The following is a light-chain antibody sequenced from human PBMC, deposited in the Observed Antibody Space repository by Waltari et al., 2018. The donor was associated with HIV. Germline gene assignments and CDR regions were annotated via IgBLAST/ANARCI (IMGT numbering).Light chain of an antibody. CDR1: SSDAGDDNY. CDR2: EVS. CDR3: SSYAGSSTWV. Sequence: QSALTQPPSASGSPGQSVTISCTGISSDAGDDNYVSWYQQSPGKAPNFIIYEVSKRPSGVPDRFSGSKSGNTASLTVSGLQADDEADYYCSSYAGSSTWVFGGGTKLTVL. V-gene: IGLV2-8*01. J-gene: IGLJ3*02.